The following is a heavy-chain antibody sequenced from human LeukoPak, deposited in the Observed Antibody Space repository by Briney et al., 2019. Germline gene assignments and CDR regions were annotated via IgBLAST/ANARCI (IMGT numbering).Heavy chain of an antibody. CDR2: ISAYNGNT. J-gene: IGHJ4*02. V-gene: IGHV1-18*01. CDR3: TRETSSRYFDY. CDR1: GYTFTSYG. Sequence: GASVKVSCKAPGYTFTSYGISWVRQAPGQGLEWMGWISAYNGNTNYAQKLQGRVTMTTDTSISTAYMELSSLRSEDTAVYYCTRETSSRYFDYWGQGTLVTVSS.